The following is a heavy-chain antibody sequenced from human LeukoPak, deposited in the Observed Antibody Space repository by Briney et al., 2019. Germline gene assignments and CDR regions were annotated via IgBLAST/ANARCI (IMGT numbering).Heavy chain of an antibody. D-gene: IGHD2-15*01. J-gene: IGHJ6*02. CDR3: AKVLLARAYYYGMDV. CDR1: GFTFSSSA. CDR2: ISGSGGST. Sequence: GGSLRLSCAAYGFTFSSSAMSWVRQAPGKGLEWVSAISGSGGSTYYADSVKGRFTISRDNSKNTLYLQMNSLRVEDTAVYYCAKVLLARAYYYGMDVWGQGTTVTVSS. V-gene: IGHV3-23*01.